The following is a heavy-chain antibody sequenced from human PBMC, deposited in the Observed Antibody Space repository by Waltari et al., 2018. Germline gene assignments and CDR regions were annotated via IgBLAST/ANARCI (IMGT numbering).Heavy chain of an antibody. CDR3: ARWAPHDSLPAHDAFDI. D-gene: IGHD3-16*01. J-gene: IGHJ3*02. CDR1: GGSISSSSYY. CDR2: IYYSGST. V-gene: IGHV4-39*01. Sequence: QLQLQESGPGLVKPSETLSLTCTVSGGSISSSSYYWGWIRQPPGKGLEWIGSIYYSGSTYYIPSLKSLVTISVDTSKNQFSLKLSSVTAADTAVYYCARWAPHDSLPAHDAFDIWGQGTMVTVSS.